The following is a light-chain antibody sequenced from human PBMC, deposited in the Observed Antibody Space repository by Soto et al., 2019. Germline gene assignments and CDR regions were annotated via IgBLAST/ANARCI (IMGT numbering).Light chain of an antibody. Sequence: SALTQPRSVSGSPGQSVTISCTATSSDGGLYNYVSWSEEYTGKALERRIDDVSKRPSGVPDRFSGSKSHNTASRPISGVQAEDVAAYYCCTCDGSCTLVFGSGTKVTV. CDR3: CTCDGSCTLV. CDR1: SSDGGLYNY. J-gene: IGLJ1*01. V-gene: IGLV2-11*01. CDR2: DVS.